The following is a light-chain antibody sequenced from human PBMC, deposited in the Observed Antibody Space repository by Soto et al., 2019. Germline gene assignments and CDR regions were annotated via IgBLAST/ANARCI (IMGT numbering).Light chain of an antibody. J-gene: IGKJ4*01. V-gene: IGKV1-5*03. CDR1: QSISSW. Sequence: DIQMTQSPSTLSASVGDRVTITCRASQSISSWLAWYQQKPGKAPKLLIYKASSLESGVPSRFSGSGSGTEFTLTISSLQPDDFSTYYCQQYNSYSPLTFRGGTKLDIK. CDR2: KAS. CDR3: QQYNSYSPLT.